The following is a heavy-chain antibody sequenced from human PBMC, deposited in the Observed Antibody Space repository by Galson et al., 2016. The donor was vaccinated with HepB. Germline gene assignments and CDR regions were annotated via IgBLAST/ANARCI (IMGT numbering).Heavy chain of an antibody. CDR2: TCYRSKWYY. CDR3: ARSPGSRLWSLLDY. V-gene: IGHV6-1*01. Sequence: CAISGDSVSRDNAAWNWIRQSPSRGFEWLGRTCYRSKWYYDFAESVRGRIAINPDTSKNQFSMDLHSVTPEDTAIYYCARSPGSRLWSLLDYWGQGALVTVSS. J-gene: IGHJ4*02. CDR1: GDSVSRDNAA. D-gene: IGHD2-15*01.